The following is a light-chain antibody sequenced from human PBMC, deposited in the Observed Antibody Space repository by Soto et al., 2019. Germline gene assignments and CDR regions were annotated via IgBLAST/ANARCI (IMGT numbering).Light chain of an antibody. V-gene: IGKV1-39*01. J-gene: IGKJ1*01. Sequence: DIQMTQSPSSLSASVGDRVTITCRASQSISRYLNWYQQKPGKAPDLLIYAASSLQSGVPARFSXXGXXTXXXXXVSXXXXXXXXSYXCXQSYSTPLTFGQGTKVDIK. CDR1: QSISRY. CDR3: XQSYSTPLT. CDR2: AAS.